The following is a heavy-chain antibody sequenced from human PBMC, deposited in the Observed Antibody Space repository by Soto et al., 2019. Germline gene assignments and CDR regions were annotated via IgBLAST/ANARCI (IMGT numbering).Heavy chain of an antibody. V-gene: IGHV4-30-2*01. D-gene: IGHD3-10*01. CDR3: ARAPRGNYGYPSYFDY. Sequence: PSETLSLTCAVSGGSISSGGYSWSWIRQPPGKGLEWIWYIYHSGSTYYNPSLKSRVTISVDRSKNQFSLKLSSVTAADTAVYYCARAPRGNYGYPSYFDYWGQGILVTVSS. CDR2: IYHSGST. J-gene: IGHJ4*02. CDR1: GGSISSGGYS.